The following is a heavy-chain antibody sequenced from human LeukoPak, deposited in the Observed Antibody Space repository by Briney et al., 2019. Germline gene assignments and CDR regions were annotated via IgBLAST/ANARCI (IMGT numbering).Heavy chain of an antibody. CDR2: ISSSSSYI. Sequence: GGSLRLSCAASGFTFSSYSMNWVRQAPGKGLEWVSSISSSSSYIYYADSVKGRFTISRDNAKNSLYLQMNGLRAENTAVNYCARVGWAATRYYYYMDVWGKGTTVTVSS. D-gene: IGHD2-15*01. CDR3: ARVGWAATRYYYYMDV. V-gene: IGHV3-21*01. CDR1: GFTFSSYS. J-gene: IGHJ6*03.